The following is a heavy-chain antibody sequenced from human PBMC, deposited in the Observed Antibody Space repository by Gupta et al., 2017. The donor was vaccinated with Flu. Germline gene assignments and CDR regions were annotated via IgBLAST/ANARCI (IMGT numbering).Heavy chain of an antibody. Sequence: QVQLVHSGSELNKPGASVKVPCKASGYTFTGSYMHRVRPAPVQGLEWMGWINPNSGGTNYAQKFQGRVTMTRDTSISTAYMELSRLRSDDTAVYYCASGVDSSGYYYVWNDAFDIWGQGTMVTVSS. J-gene: IGHJ3*02. CDR3: ASGVDSSGYYYVWNDAFDI. CDR1: GYTFTGSY. V-gene: IGHV1-2*02. D-gene: IGHD3-22*01. CDR2: INPNSGGT.